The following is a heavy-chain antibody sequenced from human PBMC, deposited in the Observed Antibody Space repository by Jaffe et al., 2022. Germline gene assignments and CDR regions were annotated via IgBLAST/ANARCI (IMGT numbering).Heavy chain of an antibody. CDR2: IRSKAYGGTT. CDR1: GFTFGDYA. Sequence: EVQLVESGGGLVQPGRSLRLSCTASGFTFGDYAMSWVRQAPGKGLEWVGFIRSKAYGGTTEYAASVKGRFTISRDDSKSIAYLQMNSLKTEDTAVYYCTTLGDYYGSGSYATVDYYYYYMDVWGKGTTVTVSS. J-gene: IGHJ6*03. CDR3: TTLGDYYGSGSYATVDYYYYYMDV. D-gene: IGHD3-10*01. V-gene: IGHV3-49*04.